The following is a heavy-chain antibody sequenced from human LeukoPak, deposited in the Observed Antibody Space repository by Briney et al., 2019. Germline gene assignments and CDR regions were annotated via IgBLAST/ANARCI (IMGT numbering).Heavy chain of an antibody. V-gene: IGHV1-46*01. CDR2: INPSGGST. CDR3: ARDLWGIAAAGTGWFDP. Sequence: GASVKVSCKASGYTFTSYYMHWVRQAPGQGLEWMGIINPSGGSTSYAQKFQGRVTMTRDTSTSTVYMELSSLRSEDTAVYYCARDLWGIAAAGTGWFDPWGQGTLVTVSS. J-gene: IGHJ5*02. CDR1: GYTFTSYY. D-gene: IGHD6-13*01.